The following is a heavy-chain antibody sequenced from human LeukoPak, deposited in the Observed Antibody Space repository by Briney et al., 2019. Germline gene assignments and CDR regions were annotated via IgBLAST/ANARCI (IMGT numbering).Heavy chain of an antibody. CDR3: AREGTAGTNLNWFDP. CDR1: GGSISSYY. V-gene: IGHV4-59*01. D-gene: IGHD1-1*01. Sequence: ASETLSLTCTVSGGSISSYYWSWIRQPPGKGLEWIGYISYSGSTNFNPSLKSRVTISVDTSKNQFSMKLSSVTAADTAVYYCAREGTAGTNLNWFDPWGQGTLVTVSS. J-gene: IGHJ5*02. CDR2: ISYSGST.